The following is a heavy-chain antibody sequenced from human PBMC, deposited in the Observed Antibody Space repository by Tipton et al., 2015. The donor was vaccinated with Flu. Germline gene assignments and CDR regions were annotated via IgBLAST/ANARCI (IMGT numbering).Heavy chain of an antibody. CDR2: VFYTGYP. CDR3: AKVKFGWVES. D-gene: IGHD3-16*01. CDR1: GGSFSSYY. V-gene: IGHV4-39*07. J-gene: IGHJ5*01. Sequence: TLSLTCAIYGGSFSSYYWGWIRQPPGRGLEWVGSVFYTGYPYHNPSLKSRVAMSIDTSKSHFSLRLSSMTAADTAVYHCAKVKFGWVESWAQGTLVIVSS.